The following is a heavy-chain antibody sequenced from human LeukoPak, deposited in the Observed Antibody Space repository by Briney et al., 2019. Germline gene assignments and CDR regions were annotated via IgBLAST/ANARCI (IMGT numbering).Heavy chain of an antibody. J-gene: IGHJ4*02. CDR3: AKTGAPMGGY. V-gene: IGHV4-61*01. CDR2: ISLSGST. Sequence: SETLSLTCTPSGGSLSGDNYYWSWIRQPPGKGLQWIAYISLSGSTNYNPSLKSRVTISLDTSKNQFSLRLTSVSAADTAVYYCAKTGAPMGGYWGQGTLVTVSS. CDR1: GGSLSGDNYY. D-gene: IGHD3-16*01.